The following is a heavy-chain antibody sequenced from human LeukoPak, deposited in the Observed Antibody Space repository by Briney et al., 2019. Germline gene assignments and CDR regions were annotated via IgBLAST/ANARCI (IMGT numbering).Heavy chain of an antibody. D-gene: IGHD3-3*01. J-gene: IGHJ4*02. CDR2: ISSSGSTI. CDR3: ARSGYDFWSGHPVGYFDY. V-gene: IGHV3-11*01. Sequence: GGSLRLSCAASGFTFSDYYMSWIRQAPGKGLEWVSYISSSGSTIYYADSVKGRFTISRDNAKNSPYLQMNSLRAEDTAVYYCARSGYDFWSGHPVGYFDYWGQGTLVTVSS. CDR1: GFTFSDYY.